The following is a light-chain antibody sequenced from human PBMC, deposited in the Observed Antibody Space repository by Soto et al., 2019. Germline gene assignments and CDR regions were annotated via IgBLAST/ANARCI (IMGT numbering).Light chain of an antibody. CDR3: EPSGSSARR. CDR1: QSVSGSD. Sequence: ELSLSQAPGRLSFSPRESATVAVRFRQSVSGSDLAWYQQKPGQAPRLLIYDASSRATGIPDRFSCCGSGTDFTLTIAVLEPEDFAVYYCEPSGSSARRFGEGTKVDIK. V-gene: IGKV3-20*01. CDR2: DAS. J-gene: IGKJ1*01.